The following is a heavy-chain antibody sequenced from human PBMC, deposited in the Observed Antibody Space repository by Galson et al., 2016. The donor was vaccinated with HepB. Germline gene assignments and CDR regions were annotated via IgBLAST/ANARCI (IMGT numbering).Heavy chain of an antibody. Sequence: SLRLSCAASGFSFSRRAMNWVRQAPGKGLERISTINNNDDSTYYADSAQGRFTISRDKSKNTLFLQMNSLRAEDTAVYYCAKDWSTTTCVQGCLDVWGQGTTVTVSS. J-gene: IGHJ6*02. CDR1: GFSFSRRA. V-gene: IGHV3-23*01. CDR2: INNNDDST. D-gene: IGHD3-10*02. CDR3: AKDWSTTTCVQGCLDV.